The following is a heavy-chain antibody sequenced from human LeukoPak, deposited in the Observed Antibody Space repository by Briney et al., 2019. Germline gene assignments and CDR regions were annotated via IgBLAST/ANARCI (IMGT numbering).Heavy chain of an antibody. V-gene: IGHV2-70*01. CDR1: GFSLSTSGMC. Sequence: SSPTLVNPTQTLTLTCSFSGFSLSTSGMCVSWIRQPPNQALEWLALIDWDDDKYYSTSMKTRLTISKGTSKNQVVLTMTNMDPGDTATYYCARIYRYCSTTSCYVPDYWGQGTLVTVSS. J-gene: IGHJ4*02. CDR3: ARIYRYCSTTSCYVPDY. D-gene: IGHD2-2*01. CDR2: IDWDDDK.